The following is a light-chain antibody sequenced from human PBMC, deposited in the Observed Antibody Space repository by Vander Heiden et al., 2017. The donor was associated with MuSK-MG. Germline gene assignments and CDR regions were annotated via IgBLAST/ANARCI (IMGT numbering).Light chain of an antibody. V-gene: IGKV1-33*01. Sequence: IQMTQSPSSLSASVGDRVTITCQASQDISNYLNWYQQKPGKAPKLLIYDASNLETGVPSRFSGSGSGTDFTFTISSLQPEDVATYYCQQDDNLPNTFGGGTKLEIK. J-gene: IGKJ4*01. CDR1: QDISNY. CDR3: QQDDNLPNT. CDR2: DAS.